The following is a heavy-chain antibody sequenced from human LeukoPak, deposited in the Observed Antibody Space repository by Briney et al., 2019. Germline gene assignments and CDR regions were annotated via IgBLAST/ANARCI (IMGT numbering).Heavy chain of an antibody. D-gene: IGHD3-22*01. CDR1: GFTFSSYS. V-gene: IGHV3-21*01. CDR2: ISSSSSYI. J-gene: IGHJ4*02. Sequence: GGSLRLSCAASGFTFSSYSMNWVRQAPGKGLEWVSSISSSSSYIYYADSVKGRFTISRDNAKDSLYLQMNSLRAEDTAVYYCARTYFYYDSSGSISFFDYWGQGTLVTVSS. CDR3: ARTYFYYDSSGSISFFDY.